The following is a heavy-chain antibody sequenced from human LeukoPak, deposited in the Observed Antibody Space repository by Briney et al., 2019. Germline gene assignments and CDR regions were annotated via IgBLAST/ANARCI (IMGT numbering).Heavy chain of an antibody. CDR2: IIPIFGTA. Sequence: SVKVSCKASGGTFSSYAISWARQAPGQGLEWMGGIIPIFGTANYAQKFQGRVTITADESTSTAYMELSSLRSEDTTVYYCARGRDSSGYEWYGWGQGTLVTVSS. CDR1: GGTFSSYA. CDR3: ARGRDSSGYEWYG. D-gene: IGHD3-22*01. V-gene: IGHV1-69*13. J-gene: IGHJ4*02.